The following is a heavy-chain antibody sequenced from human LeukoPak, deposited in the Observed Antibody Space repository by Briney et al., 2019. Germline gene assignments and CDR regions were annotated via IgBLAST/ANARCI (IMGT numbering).Heavy chain of an antibody. J-gene: IGHJ5*02. CDR2: INHSGST. Sequence: SETLSLTCAAYGGSFSGYYWSWIRQPPGKGLEWIGEINHSGSTNYNPSLKSRVTISVDTSKNQFSLKLSSVTAADTAVYYCARVRRWLQLKGGWFDPWGQGTLVTVSS. CDR3: ARVRRWLQLKGGWFDP. V-gene: IGHV4-34*01. D-gene: IGHD5-24*01. CDR1: GGSFSGYY.